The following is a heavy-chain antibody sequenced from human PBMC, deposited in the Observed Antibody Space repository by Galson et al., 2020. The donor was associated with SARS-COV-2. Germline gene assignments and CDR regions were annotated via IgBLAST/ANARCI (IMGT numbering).Heavy chain of an antibody. CDR1: SSMWSPDYS. CDR2: FHQSRAT. CDR3: ARRYVSGLSPYWYLDL. J-gene: IGHJ2*01. D-gene: IGHD3-16*01. Sequence: SSMWSPDYSKTKIRQSPGKGLEWLGYFHQSRATLYNPTLQRRLTISMDRSKNQLSLKLTSVTAADTAVYYCARRYVSGLSPYWYLDLWGRGTLVTVSS. V-gene: IGHV4-30-2*06.